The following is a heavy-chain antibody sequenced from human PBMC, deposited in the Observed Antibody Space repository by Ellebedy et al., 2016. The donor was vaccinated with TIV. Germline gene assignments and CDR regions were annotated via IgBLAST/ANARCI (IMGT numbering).Heavy chain of an antibody. J-gene: IGHJ4*02. D-gene: IGHD1-26*01. CDR3: VRDLHWSYFD. V-gene: IGHV3-7*03. Sequence: GESLKISCAASGLTLRNYALSWLRQAPGKGLEWVANIKEDGSEEYYVDSVKGRFTISRDNAKNSLYLQMNSLRAEDTAVYYCVRDLHWSYFDWGQGTLVTVSS. CDR1: GLTLRNYA. CDR2: IKEDGSEE.